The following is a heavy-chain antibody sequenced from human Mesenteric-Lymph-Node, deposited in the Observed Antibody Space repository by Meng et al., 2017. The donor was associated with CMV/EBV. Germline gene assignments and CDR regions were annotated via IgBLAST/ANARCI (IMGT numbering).Heavy chain of an antibody. D-gene: IGHD3-16*01. CDR2: INPNNGGT. CDR3: ARDLGGRLDH. CDR1: GYSFTAYS. Sequence: SCQASGYSFTAYSIHGVRQAPGQGLEWMGWINPNNGGTIFAQKYQDRVTVTRDTSINTAYMEVSSLRSDDTAVYYCARDLGGRLDHWGQGTLVTVSS. J-gene: IGHJ4*02. V-gene: IGHV1-2*02.